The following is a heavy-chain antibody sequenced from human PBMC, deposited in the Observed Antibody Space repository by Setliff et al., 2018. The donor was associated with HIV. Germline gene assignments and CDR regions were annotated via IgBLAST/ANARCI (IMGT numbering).Heavy chain of an antibody. CDR3: ARRYYDILTGMDCFNY. CDR1: GYSLSSDYY. D-gene: IGHD3-9*01. CDR2: IYHSGST. Sequence: SETLSLTCAVSGYSLSSDYYWGWIRQPPGKGLEWIASIYHSGSTYYNPSLKSRVIISVDTSKNQFSLKLSSVTAADTAVYYCARRYYDILTGMDCFNYWGQGTLVTVSS. J-gene: IGHJ4*02. V-gene: IGHV4-38-2*01.